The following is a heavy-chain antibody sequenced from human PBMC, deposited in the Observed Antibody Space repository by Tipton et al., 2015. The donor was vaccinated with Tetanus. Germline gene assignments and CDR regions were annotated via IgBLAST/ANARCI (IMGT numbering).Heavy chain of an antibody. CDR3: ASSYCSGGSCYSWFDP. CDR1: GGTFSSYA. J-gene: IGHJ5*02. Sequence: QLVQSGAEVKKPGSSVKVSCKASGGTFSSYAISWVRQAPGQGLEWMGGIIPIFGTANYAQKFQGRVTITADESTSTAYMELSSLRSEVTAVYYCASSYCSGGSCYSWFDPWGQGTLVTVSS. CDR2: IIPIFGTA. D-gene: IGHD2-15*01. V-gene: IGHV1-69*01.